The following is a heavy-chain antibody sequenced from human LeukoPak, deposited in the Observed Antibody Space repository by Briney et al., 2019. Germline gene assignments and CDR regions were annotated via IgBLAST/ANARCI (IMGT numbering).Heavy chain of an antibody. J-gene: IGHJ6*03. CDR3: ARDGVEATGPNYYYMDV. V-gene: IGHV4-34*01. CDR2: INHSGST. Sequence: SETLSLTCAVYGGSFSGYYWSWIRQPPGKGLEWIGEINHSGSTNYNPSLKSRVTISVDTSKNQFSLKLSSVTAADTAVYYCARDGVEATGPNYYYMDVWGKGTTVTVSS. D-gene: IGHD1-26*01. CDR1: GGSFSGYY.